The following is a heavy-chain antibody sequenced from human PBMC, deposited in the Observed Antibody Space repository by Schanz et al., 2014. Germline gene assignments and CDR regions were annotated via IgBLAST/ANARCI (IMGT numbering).Heavy chain of an antibody. CDR1: GFTVSAYS. CDR2: ISSSGGHI. J-gene: IGHJ4*02. CDR3: AKGNTEARLSDF. Sequence: EVQVVESGGGLVRPGGSLRLSCSGFTVSAYSANWVRQAPGKGLEWVSSISSSGGHIYYADSVKGRFTITRDIAKNSLSLQMNSLRAEDTAVYYCAKGNTEARLSDFWGQGTLVTISS. V-gene: IGHV3-21*02. D-gene: IGHD6-6*01.